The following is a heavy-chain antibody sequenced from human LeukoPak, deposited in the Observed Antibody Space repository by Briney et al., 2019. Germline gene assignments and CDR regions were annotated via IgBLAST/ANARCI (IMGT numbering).Heavy chain of an antibody. J-gene: IGHJ4*02. Sequence: ASVKVSCKASGYTFTSYYMHWVRQAPGQGLEWMGIINPSGGSTSYAQKFQGGVTMTRDTSTSTVYMELSSLRSEDTAVYYCATIDCSSTSCYRGWGQGTLVTVSS. CDR2: INPSGGST. CDR1: GYTFTSYY. V-gene: IGHV1-46*03. D-gene: IGHD2-2*02. CDR3: ATIDCSSTSCYRG.